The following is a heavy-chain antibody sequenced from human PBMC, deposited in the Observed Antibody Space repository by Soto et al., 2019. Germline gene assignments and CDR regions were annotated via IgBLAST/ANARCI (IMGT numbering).Heavy chain of an antibody. Sequence: GGSLRLSCAASGFILDDYIMYWVRQAPGKGLEWVSLINWDGGATYYADSVKGRFTISRDNSKNSLHLQMNSLRTEDTALYFCAKDTGVQLWSRPGYGMDVWGQGTTVTVSS. CDR2: INWDGGAT. CDR3: AKDTGVQLWSRPGYGMDV. V-gene: IGHV3-43*01. CDR1: GFILDDYI. J-gene: IGHJ6*02. D-gene: IGHD5-18*01.